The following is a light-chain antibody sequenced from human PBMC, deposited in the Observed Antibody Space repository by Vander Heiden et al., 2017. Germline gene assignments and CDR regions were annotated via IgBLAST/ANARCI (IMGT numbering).Light chain of an antibody. CDR2: EVS. CDR1: SSDIGEHDH. J-gene: IGLJ1*01. V-gene: IGLV2-14*01. Sequence: QSALTQPVFLSGSHAQSITSSSTGTSSDIGEHDHVAWYQQHPGKVPKVIIYEVSKRPSGVSNRFSGSKSGNTGSLTISGLQAEDDADYYCCSYTRSSTLVFGTGTKVTAL. CDR3: CSYTRSSTLV.